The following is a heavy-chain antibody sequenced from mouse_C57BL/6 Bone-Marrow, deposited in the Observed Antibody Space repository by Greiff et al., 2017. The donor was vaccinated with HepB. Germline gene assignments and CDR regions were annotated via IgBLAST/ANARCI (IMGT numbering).Heavy chain of an antibody. Sequence: QVQLQQPGAELVKPGASVKLSCKASGYTFTSYWMQWVKQRPGQGLEWIGEIDPSDSYTNYNQKFKGKATLTVDTSSSTAYMQLSSLTSEDSAVYYCARREFGPWFAYWGQGTLVTVSA. J-gene: IGHJ3*01. V-gene: IGHV1-50*01. CDR1: GYTFTSYW. CDR2: IDPSDSYT. CDR3: ARREFGPWFAY.